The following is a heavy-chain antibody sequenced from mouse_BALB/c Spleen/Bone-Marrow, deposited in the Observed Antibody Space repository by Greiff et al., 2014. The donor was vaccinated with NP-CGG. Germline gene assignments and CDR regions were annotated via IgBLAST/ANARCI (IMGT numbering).Heavy chain of an antibody. Sequence: VQLQQSGAELAKPGASVKMSCKASGYTFTNYWMHWVKQRPGQGLEWIGYINPSTGYTEYNQKFKDKATLTADKSSSTAYMQLSSLTSEDSSVSYCTRRAYGGSYGFAYWGQGTLVTVSA. CDR3: TRRAYGGSYGFAY. J-gene: IGHJ3*01. V-gene: IGHV1-7*01. CDR2: INPSTGYT. CDR1: GYTFTNYW. D-gene: IGHD1-1*01.